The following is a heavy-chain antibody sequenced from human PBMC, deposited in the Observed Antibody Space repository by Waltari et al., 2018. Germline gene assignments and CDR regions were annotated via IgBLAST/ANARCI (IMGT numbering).Heavy chain of an antibody. CDR3: AKDSPSSSWLYYYYYYMDV. CDR1: GFTFSSYA. D-gene: IGHD6-13*01. V-gene: IGHV3-23*03. CDR2: IYSGGST. J-gene: IGHJ6*03. Sequence: EVQLLESGGGLVQPGGSLRLSCAASGFTFSSYAMSWVRQAPGKGLEWVSVIYSGGSTYDADSVKGRFTISRDNSKNTLYLQMNSLRAEDTAVYYCAKDSPSSSWLYYYYYYMDVWGKGTTVTVSS.